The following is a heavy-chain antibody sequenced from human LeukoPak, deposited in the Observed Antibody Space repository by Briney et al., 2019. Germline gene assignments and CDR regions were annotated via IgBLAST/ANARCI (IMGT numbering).Heavy chain of an antibody. Sequence: GGSLRLSCAASGFTFSTYPIHWVRQAPGKGLEYVAAISSDGRATFYANSVQGRFTISRDNSKNTLYLQMGSLRAEDMALYYCAREGHSSGHCGTFDIWGRGTMVTVSA. CDR1: GFTFSTYP. CDR2: ISSDGRAT. CDR3: AREGHSSGHCGTFDI. V-gene: IGHV3-64*01. J-gene: IGHJ3*02. D-gene: IGHD3-22*01.